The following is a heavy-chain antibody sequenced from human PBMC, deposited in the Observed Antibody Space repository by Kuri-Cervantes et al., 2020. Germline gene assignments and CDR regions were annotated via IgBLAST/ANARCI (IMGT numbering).Heavy chain of an antibody. J-gene: IGHJ4*02. D-gene: IGHD3-16*01. CDR1: GYSISSGYF. CDR3: ARIRAFGGVITY. V-gene: IGHV4-38-2*01. Sequence: SETLSLTCAVFGYSISSGYFWGWIRQPPGKGLEWIGIIYHSGSTYYNPSLKSRVTISVDTSKNPFSLKLSSVTAANTAVYYCARIRAFGGVITYWGQGTLVTVSS. CDR2: IYHSGST.